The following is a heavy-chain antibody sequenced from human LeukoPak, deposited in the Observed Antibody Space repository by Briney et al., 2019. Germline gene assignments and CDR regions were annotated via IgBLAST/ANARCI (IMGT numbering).Heavy chain of an antibody. V-gene: IGHV1-2*02. CDR2: INPNSGGT. CDR1: GYTFTGYY. J-gene: IGHJ5*02. D-gene: IGHD6-19*01. CDR3: ARGPRIAVAGTEDWFDP. Sequence: ASVKVSCKASGYTFTGYYMHWVRQAHGQGLEWVGWINPNSGGTNYAQKFQGRVTMTRDTSISTAYMELSRLRSDDTAVYYCARGPRIAVAGTEDWFDPWGQGTPVTVSS.